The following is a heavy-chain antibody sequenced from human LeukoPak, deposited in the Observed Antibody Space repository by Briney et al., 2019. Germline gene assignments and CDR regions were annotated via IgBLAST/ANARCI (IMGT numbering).Heavy chain of an antibody. D-gene: IGHD3-10*01. CDR1: GFTFSSYW. CDR2: IFGGDRNTT. Sequence: GGSLRLSCAASGFTFSSYWMHWVRQAPGKGLEWVSIIFGGDRNTTYYADSVKGRFTVSRDNSKNTLYLQMTSLRPEDTAIYYCAKRNTMVRGGPCFDYWGQGILATVSS. V-gene: IGHV3-NL1*01. J-gene: IGHJ4*02. CDR3: AKRNTMVRGGPCFDY.